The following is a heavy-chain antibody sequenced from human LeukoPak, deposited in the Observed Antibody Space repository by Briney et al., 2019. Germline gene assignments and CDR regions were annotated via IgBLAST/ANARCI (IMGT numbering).Heavy chain of an antibody. J-gene: IGHJ5*02. Sequence: SQTLSLTCTVSGGSISSGGYYWSWIRQPPGKGLEWIGYIYYSGSTNYNPSLKSRVTMSVDTSKNQFSLKLSSVTAADTAVYYCARDSVAAARNWFDPWGQGTLVTVSS. CDR2: IYYSGST. D-gene: IGHD6-13*01. CDR1: GGSISSGGYY. CDR3: ARDSVAAARNWFDP. V-gene: IGHV4-61*08.